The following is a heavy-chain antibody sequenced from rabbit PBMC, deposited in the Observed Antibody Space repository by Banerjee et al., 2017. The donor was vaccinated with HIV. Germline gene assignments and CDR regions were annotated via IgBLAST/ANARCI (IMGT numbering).Heavy chain of an antibody. CDR2: ISTSSGNT. CDR3: ARSLSAINGDFGL. V-gene: IGHV1S40*01. J-gene: IGHJ4*01. Sequence: QSLEESGGDLVKPGASLTLTCTASGFSFSSSYWICWVRQAPGKGLEWSACISTSSGNTYYASWAKGRFTISKASSTTVTLQLTSLTAADTATYFCARSLSAINGDFGLRGPGTLVTVS. CDR1: GFSFSSSYW. D-gene: IGHD2-1*01.